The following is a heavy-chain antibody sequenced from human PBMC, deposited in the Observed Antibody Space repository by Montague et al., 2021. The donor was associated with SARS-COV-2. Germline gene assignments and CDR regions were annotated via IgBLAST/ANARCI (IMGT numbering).Heavy chain of an antibody. J-gene: IGHJ4*02. CDR2: INNSGST. V-gene: IGHV4-34*01. CDR3: ARWDPQTLTLIGLRGKSASDC. Sequence: SETLSLTCAVYGGSFSGHYWSWIRQPPGRGLEWIGEINNSGSTNYNPSLKSRVTISVDTSKNQFSLKLHSVTAADTAVYYCARWDPQTLTLIGLRGKSASDCWGQGTLVTVSS. CDR1: GGSFSGHY. D-gene: IGHD4-23*01.